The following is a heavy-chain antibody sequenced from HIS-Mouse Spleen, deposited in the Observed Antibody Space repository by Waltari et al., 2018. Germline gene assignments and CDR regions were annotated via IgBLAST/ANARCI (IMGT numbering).Heavy chain of an antibody. CDR2: ISSSSSTI. J-gene: IGHJ4*02. D-gene: IGHD1-26*01. CDR3: ASGGSYSDFDY. V-gene: IGHV3-48*01. CDR1: GFTFSSYS. Sequence: EVQLVESGGGWVQPGGSLRLSCAASGFTFSSYSMNWVRQAPGKGLEWVSYISSSSSTIYYADSVKGRFTISRDNAKNSLYLQMNSLRAEDTAVYYCASGGSYSDFDYWGQGTLVTVSS.